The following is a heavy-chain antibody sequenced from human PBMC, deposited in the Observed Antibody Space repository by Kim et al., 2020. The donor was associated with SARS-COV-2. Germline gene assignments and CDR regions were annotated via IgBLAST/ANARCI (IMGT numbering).Heavy chain of an antibody. J-gene: IGHJ1*01. D-gene: IGHD6-19*01. CDR1: GGSISSYY. CDR2: IYYSGST. Sequence: SETLSLTCTVSGGSISSYYWSWIRQPPGKGLEWIGYIYYSGSTNYNPSLKSRVTISVATSKHQFSMKLSSVTAADTAVTSFVRAGSGWYHLVPWGQGNL. V-gene: IGHV4-59*08. CDR3: VRAGSGWYHLVP.